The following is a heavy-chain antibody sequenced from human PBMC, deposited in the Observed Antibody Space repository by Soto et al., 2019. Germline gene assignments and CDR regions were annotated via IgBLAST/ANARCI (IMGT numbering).Heavy chain of an antibody. CDR3: ARDLGYGDGYHYFDY. CDR1: GFTFISYW. V-gene: IGHV3-48*01. Sequence: SLRLSCAASGFTFISYWMHWVRQAPGKGLVCVSHISSRSGSIYYADSVKGRFTISRDNPRNSLSLQMNSLRAEDTAVYYCARDLGYGDGYHYFDYWGPGTLVTVSS. CDR2: ISSRSGSI. D-gene: IGHD5-12*01. J-gene: IGHJ4*02.